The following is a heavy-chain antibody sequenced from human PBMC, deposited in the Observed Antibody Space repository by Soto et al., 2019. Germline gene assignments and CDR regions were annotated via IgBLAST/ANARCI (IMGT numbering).Heavy chain of an antibody. V-gene: IGHV1-46*02. CDR2: IYPSDGRT. J-gene: IGHJ4*02. D-gene: IGHD3-10*01. CDR3: PKDFSGPINY. Sequence: ASVKVSCKASGYIFNSYSMNWVRQAPGQGLEWMGIIYPSDGRTRNAQKFQGRVTMTRDTSTSTVYMELSSLISEDTAVYFGPKDFSGPINYWGRGPLVTVSS. CDR1: GYIFNSYS.